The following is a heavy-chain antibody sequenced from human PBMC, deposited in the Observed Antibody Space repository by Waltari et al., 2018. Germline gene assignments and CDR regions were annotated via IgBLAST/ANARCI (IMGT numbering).Heavy chain of an antibody. CDR1: GGSISSSSYY. CDR2: IYYSGST. D-gene: IGHD3-22*01. J-gene: IGHJ4*02. CDR3: ARVSWMFWDYDSSGPNDY. V-gene: IGHV4-39*07. Sequence: QLQLQESGPGLVKPSETLSLTCTVSGGSISSSSYYWGWIRQPPGKGLEWIGSIYYSGSTYYNPSLKSRVTISVDTSKNQFSLKLSSVTAADTAVYYCARVSWMFWDYDSSGPNDYWGQGTLVTVSS.